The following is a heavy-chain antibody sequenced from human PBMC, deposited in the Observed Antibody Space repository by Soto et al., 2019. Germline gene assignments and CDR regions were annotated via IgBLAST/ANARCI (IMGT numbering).Heavy chain of an antibody. CDR3: AKSQRYDFWSGYYRSDYYYYYYMDV. D-gene: IGHD3-3*01. CDR2: ISGSGGST. V-gene: IGHV3-23*01. CDR1: GFTFSSYA. J-gene: IGHJ6*03. Sequence: EVQLLESGGGLVQPGGSLRLSCAASGFTFSSYAMSWVRQAPGKGLEWVSAISGSGGSTYYADSVKGRFTISRDNSKKTLYLQMNSLRAEDTAVYYCAKSQRYDFWSGYYRSDYYYYYYMDVWGKGTTVTVSS.